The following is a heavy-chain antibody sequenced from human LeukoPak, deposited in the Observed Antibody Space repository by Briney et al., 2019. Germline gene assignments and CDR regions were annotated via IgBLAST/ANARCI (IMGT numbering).Heavy chain of an antibody. CDR1: GFTVRSNY. CDR2: IYSGGTT. CDR3: AREYGDYVYY. J-gene: IGHJ4*02. Sequence: GGSLRLSCAASGFTVRSNYMRWVSQAPGKGLEWVSVIYSGGTTYYADSVKGRFTLSRDNSKNTLYLQMNSLRAEDTAVYYCAREYGDYVYYWGQGTLVTVSS. V-gene: IGHV3-66*01. D-gene: IGHD4-17*01.